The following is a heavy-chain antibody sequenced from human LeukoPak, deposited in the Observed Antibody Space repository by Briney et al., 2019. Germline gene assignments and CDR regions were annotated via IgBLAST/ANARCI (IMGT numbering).Heavy chain of an antibody. V-gene: IGHV5-51*01. CDR3: ARLPHYYDSSGSDAFDI. Sequence: KGGESLKISCKGSGYSFTSYWIGWVRQMPGKGLEWMGIIYPGDSDTRYSPSFQGQVTISADKSISTAYLQWSSLKASDTAMYYCARLPHYYDSSGSDAFDIWGQGTMVTVSS. J-gene: IGHJ3*02. D-gene: IGHD3-22*01. CDR1: GYSFTSYW. CDR2: IYPGDSDT.